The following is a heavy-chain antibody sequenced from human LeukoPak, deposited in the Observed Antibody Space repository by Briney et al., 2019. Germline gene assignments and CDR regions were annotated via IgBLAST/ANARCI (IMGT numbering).Heavy chain of an antibody. CDR3: ARDAKPGSYQYYYYGMDV. D-gene: IGHD3-10*01. Sequence: SETLSLTCAVSGYSISSGYYWGWIRQPPGKGLEWIGSIHHSGSTYYNPSLKSRVTISVDTSKNQFSLKLSSVTAADTAVYYCARDAKPGSYQYYYYGMDVWGKGTTVTVSS. V-gene: IGHV4-38-2*02. CDR1: GYSISSGYY. CDR2: IHHSGST. J-gene: IGHJ6*04.